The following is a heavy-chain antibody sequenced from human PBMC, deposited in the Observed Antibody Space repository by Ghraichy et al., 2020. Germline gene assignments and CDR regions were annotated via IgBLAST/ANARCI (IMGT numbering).Heavy chain of an antibody. CDR3: AKARYCSSTSCSYYMDV. D-gene: IGHD2-2*01. Sequence: GGSLRLSCAASGFTFSSYAMSWVRQAPGKGLEWVSAISGSGGSTYYADSVKGRFTISRDNSKNTLYLQMNSLRAEDTAVYYCAKARYCSSTSCSYYMDVWGKGTTVTVSS. CDR2: ISGSGGST. V-gene: IGHV3-23*01. CDR1: GFTFSSYA. J-gene: IGHJ6*03.